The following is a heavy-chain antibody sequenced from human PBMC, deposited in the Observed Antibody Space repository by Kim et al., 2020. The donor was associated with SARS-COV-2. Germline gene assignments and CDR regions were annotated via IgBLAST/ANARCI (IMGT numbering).Heavy chain of an antibody. J-gene: IGHJ4*02. D-gene: IGHD3-3*01. Sequence: ASVKVSCRASGYSFTGYFMHWVRQAPGQGLEWMGRINPNSGATNYAQKFQGRVTMTRDTPITTGYMELSSLTSDDTAVYYCARSLSSTIGWRGIHYWGQG. CDR2: INPNSGAT. CDR3: ARSLSSTIGWRGIHY. V-gene: IGHV1-2*06. CDR1: GYSFTGYF.